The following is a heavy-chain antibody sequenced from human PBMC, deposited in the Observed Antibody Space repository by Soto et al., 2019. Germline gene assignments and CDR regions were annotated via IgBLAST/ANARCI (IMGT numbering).Heavy chain of an antibody. Sequence: GGSLRLSCAASGFTFRTYAMNCVRQAPGKGLEWISAISGSGSFTHYADSVRGRFTISRDNSQNQLYLQMNNLRGDDTAMYYCAKIPTGSGSSKFDYWGQGIQVTVSS. CDR2: ISGSGSFT. V-gene: IGHV3-23*01. D-gene: IGHD3-10*01. CDR3: AKIPTGSGSSKFDY. J-gene: IGHJ4*02. CDR1: GFTFRTYA.